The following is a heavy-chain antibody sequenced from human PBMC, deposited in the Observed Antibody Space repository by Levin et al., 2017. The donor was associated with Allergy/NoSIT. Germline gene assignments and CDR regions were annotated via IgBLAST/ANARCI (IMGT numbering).Heavy chain of an antibody. Sequence: GESLKISCEASGYSFTNYGIPWLRQAPGQGLEWMGWISAYDGYTKYAAGLQDRLAMTTDTSTSTAYMELTSLRTDDTAVYYCGRGKGFCGGLTCHNWYFELWGRGTLVTVSS. CDR3: GRGKGFCGGLTCHNWYFEL. J-gene: IGHJ2*01. V-gene: IGHV1-18*01. D-gene: IGHD2-21*01. CDR2: ISAYDGYT. CDR1: GYSFTNYG.